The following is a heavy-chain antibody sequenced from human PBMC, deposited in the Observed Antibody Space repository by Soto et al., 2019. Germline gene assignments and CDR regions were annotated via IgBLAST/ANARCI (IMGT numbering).Heavy chain of an antibody. CDR1: GGTFSSYA. CDR2: IIPIFGTA. Sequence: QVQLVQSGAEVKKPGSSVKVSCKASGGTFSSYAISWVRQAPGQGLEWMGGIIPIFGTANYAQKFQGRVTVPAEESPSPDHMGRSSRRSEDTAVYYWARSWGGGQWLVQYDYWGQGTLVTVSS. V-gene: IGHV1-69*01. J-gene: IGHJ4*02. CDR3: ARSWGGGQWLVQYDY. D-gene: IGHD6-19*01.